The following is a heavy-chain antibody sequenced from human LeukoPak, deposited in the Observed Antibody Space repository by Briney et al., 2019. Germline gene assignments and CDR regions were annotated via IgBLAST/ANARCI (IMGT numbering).Heavy chain of an antibody. CDR3: ARAFHYYDSSGAIDY. CDR1: GFTFSSYW. D-gene: IGHD3-22*01. V-gene: IGHV3-7*01. CDR2: IKQDGSEK. Sequence: GGSLRLSCAASGFTFSSYWMSWVRQAPGKGLEWVANIKQDGSEKHYVDSVKGRFTISRDNAKNSLYLQMNSLRAEDTAVYYCARAFHYYDSSGAIDYWGQGTLVTVSS. J-gene: IGHJ4*02.